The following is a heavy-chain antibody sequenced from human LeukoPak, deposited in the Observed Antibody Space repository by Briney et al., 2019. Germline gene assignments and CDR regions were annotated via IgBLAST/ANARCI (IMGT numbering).Heavy chain of an antibody. CDR1: GFTFDDYA. Sequence: GGSLRLSCAASGFTFDDYAMHWVRQAPGKGLEWVSGTSWNSGSIGYADSVKGRFTISRDNAKNSLYLQMNSLRAEDTALYYCAKEDYAIAFDIWGQGTMVTVSS. V-gene: IGHV3-9*01. CDR3: AKEDYAIAFDI. D-gene: IGHD4-17*01. J-gene: IGHJ3*02. CDR2: TSWNSGSI.